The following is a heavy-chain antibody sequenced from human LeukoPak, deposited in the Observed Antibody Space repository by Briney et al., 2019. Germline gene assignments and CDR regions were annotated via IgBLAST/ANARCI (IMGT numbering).Heavy chain of an antibody. CDR1: GASISSYY. V-gene: IGHV4-4*07. Sequence: SETLSLTCTVSGASISSYYWSWLRQPAGKGLEWIGRIYTSGSTTYNPSLKSRVTLSLDTSKNQFSLKLTSVTAADTAVYYCANEVIRDHFYYYMDVWGKGTTVTISS. CDR2: IYTSGST. J-gene: IGHJ6*03. D-gene: IGHD3-10*01. CDR3: ANEVIRDHFYYYMDV.